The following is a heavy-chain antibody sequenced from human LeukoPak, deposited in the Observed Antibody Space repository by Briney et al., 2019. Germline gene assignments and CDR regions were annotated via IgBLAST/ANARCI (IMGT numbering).Heavy chain of an antibody. Sequence: GGSLRHSCAASGFTFDDYGMSWVRQAPGKGLEWVSGINWNGGSTGYAESVKGRFTISRDNATNSLYLQMNSLRAEDTALYYCARDPPGRGNPTPGVIVDYWGQGTLVTVSS. J-gene: IGHJ4*02. V-gene: IGHV3-20*04. CDR3: ARDPPGRGNPTPGVIVDY. CDR1: GFTFDDYG. CDR2: INWNGGST. D-gene: IGHD4-23*01.